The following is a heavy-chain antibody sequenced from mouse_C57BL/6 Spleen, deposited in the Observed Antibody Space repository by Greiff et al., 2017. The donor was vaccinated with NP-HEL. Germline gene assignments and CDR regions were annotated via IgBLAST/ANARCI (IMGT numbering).Heavy chain of an antibody. CDR2: ISDGGSYT. V-gene: IGHV5-4*01. J-gene: IGHJ3*01. D-gene: IGHD2-12*01. CDR1: GFTFSSYA. Sequence: EVMLVESGGGLVKPGGSLKLSCAASGFTFSSYAMSWVRQTPEKRLEWVATISDGGSYTYYPDNVKGRFTISRDNAKNNLYLQMSHLKSEDTAMYYCAREEDDLWFAYWGQGTLVTVSA. CDR3: AREEDDLWFAY.